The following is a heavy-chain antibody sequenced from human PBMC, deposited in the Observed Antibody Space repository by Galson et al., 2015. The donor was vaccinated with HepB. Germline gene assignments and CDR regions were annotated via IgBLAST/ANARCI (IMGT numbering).Heavy chain of an antibody. D-gene: IGHD3-9*01. J-gene: IGHJ4*02. Sequence: SLRLSCAASGFTFSNYAMSWVRQAPGKGLEWVSAISDSGDNTYYADSVKGRFTIYRDNAKNTLYLQMNSLRAEDTAVYYCAKDLRTYYDILTDPDYWGQGTLVTVSS. CDR3: AKDLRTYYDILTDPDY. CDR2: ISDSGDNT. CDR1: GFTFSNYA. V-gene: IGHV3-23*01.